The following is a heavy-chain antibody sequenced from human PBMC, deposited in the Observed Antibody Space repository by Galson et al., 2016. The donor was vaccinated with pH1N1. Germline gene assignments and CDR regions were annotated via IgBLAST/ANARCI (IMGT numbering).Heavy chain of an antibody. Sequence: SLRLSCAASGFIFSNYGMHWARQGPGKGLEWVATTSYDGNDKYYADSVKGRFAISRDNSKNTLYLQMNSLRVEDTAVYFCAKTGGGHSGDPYRWVQGTLVTVSS. CDR2: TSYDGNDK. V-gene: IGHV3-30*18. J-gene: IGHJ4*02. D-gene: IGHD1-14*01. CDR1: GFIFSNYG. CDR3: AKTGGGHSGDPYR.